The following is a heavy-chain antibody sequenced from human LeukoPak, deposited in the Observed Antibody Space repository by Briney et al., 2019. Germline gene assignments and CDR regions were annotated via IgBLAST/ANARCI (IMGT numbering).Heavy chain of an antibody. V-gene: IGHV3-48*03. Sequence: GGSLRLSCAASGFTFSSYEMNWVRQAPGKGLEWVSYISSSGSTIYYANSVKGRFTISRDNAKNSLYLQMNSLRAEDTAVYYCAELGITMSGGVWGKGTTVTISS. CDR1: GFTFSSYE. D-gene: IGHD3-10*02. J-gene: IGHJ6*04. CDR3: AELGITMSGGV. CDR2: ISSSGSTI.